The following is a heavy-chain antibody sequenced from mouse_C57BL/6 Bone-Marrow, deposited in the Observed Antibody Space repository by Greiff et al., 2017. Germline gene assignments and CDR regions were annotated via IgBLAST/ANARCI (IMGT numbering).Heavy chain of an antibody. Sequence: QVQLQQSGAELVKPGASVKLSCKASGYTFTSYYMYWVKQRPGQGLEWIGDINPSNGGTNFNEKFKSKATLTVDKSSSTAYMQLSSLTSEDSAVYYCTRKGKNWDCAMDYWGQGTSVTVSS. J-gene: IGHJ4*01. D-gene: IGHD4-1*01. V-gene: IGHV1-53*01. CDR2: INPSNGGT. CDR3: TRKGKNWDCAMDY. CDR1: GYTFTSYY.